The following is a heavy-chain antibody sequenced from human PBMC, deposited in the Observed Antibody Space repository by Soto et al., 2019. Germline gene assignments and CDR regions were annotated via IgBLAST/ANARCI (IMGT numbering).Heavy chain of an antibody. CDR1: GGSVSSANYY. CDR3: AREYHP. D-gene: IGHD2-2*02. J-gene: IGHJ5*02. V-gene: IGHV4-61*01. Sequence: PSETLSLTCTVSGGSVSSANYYWTWIRQPPGKGLEWIGHIYYSGTTNYNPSLKSRVTISLDTSNNQFSLKLNSVTAADTAVYYCAREYHPWGQGTLVTVSS. CDR2: IYYSGTT.